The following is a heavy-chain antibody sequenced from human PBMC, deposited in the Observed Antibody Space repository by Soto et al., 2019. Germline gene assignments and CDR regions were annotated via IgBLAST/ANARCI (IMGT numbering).Heavy chain of an antibody. D-gene: IGHD1-1*01. Sequence: QVQLQQWGAGLLKPSETLSLTCAVYGGFVTSGSYYWSWIRQPPGKGLEWIGEMSHSGGTHFTPALKSRVTLSVDTSKNQFTLKMSSVTAADTALYYCARVERGTATTVVDAFEIWGPGTMVTVSS. CDR2: MSHSGGT. J-gene: IGHJ3*02. V-gene: IGHV4-34*01. CDR1: GGFVTSGSYY. CDR3: ARVERGTATTVVDAFEI.